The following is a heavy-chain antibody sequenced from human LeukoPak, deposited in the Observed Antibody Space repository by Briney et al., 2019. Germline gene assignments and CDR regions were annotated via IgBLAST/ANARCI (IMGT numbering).Heavy chain of an antibody. CDR3: ARPRYCGGGTCYSSFDY. CDR1: GYSFTNYG. J-gene: IGHJ4*02. CDR2: INGYNGDI. Sequence: ASVKVSCKASGYSFTNYGFYWVRQAPGQGLEWMGWINGYNGDIKYAQKLQGRVTMTTDTSTNTAHMELTSLRSDDTAVHYCARPRYCGGGTCYSSFDYWGQGTLVTVSS. V-gene: IGHV1-18*01. D-gene: IGHD2-15*01.